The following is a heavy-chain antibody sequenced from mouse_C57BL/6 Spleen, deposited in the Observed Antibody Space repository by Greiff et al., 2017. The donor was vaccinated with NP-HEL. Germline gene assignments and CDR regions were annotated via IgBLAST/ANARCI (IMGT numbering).Heavy chain of an antibody. J-gene: IGHJ4*01. V-gene: IGHV10-3*01. CDR2: IRSKSSNYAT. CDR3: VRGGNYPDYYAMDY. CDR1: GFTFNTYA. D-gene: IGHD2-1*01. Sequence: EVQVVESGGGLVQPKGSLKLSCAASGFTFNTYAMHWVRQAPGKGLEWVARIRSKSSNYATYYADSVKDRFTISRDDSQSMLYLQMNNLKTEDTAMYYCVRGGNYPDYYAMDYWGQGTSVTVSS.